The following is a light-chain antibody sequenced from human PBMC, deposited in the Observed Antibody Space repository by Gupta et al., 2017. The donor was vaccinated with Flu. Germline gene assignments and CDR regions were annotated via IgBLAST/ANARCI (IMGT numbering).Light chain of an antibody. J-gene: IGLJ3*02. CDR1: SSNIGSNY. CDR2: SND. V-gene: IGLV1-47*02. Sequence: RVTISCSGSSSNIGSNYVHWYVQLPGTAPKLLIDSNDQRPSGVPDRFSGSKSGTSASLAISGLRAEDEAYYYCATWDNSRSGRLFGGGTKVTVL. CDR3: ATWDNSRSGRL.